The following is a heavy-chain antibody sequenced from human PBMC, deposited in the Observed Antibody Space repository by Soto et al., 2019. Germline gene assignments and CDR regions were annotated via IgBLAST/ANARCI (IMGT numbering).Heavy chain of an antibody. Sequence: GGSLRLSCAASGFSFSNSAMHWVRQAPGKGLEWVAGISFDGNNKYYADSVKGRFTISRDNSKNTLYLQMNSLRAEDTAVYYCAREYSSGWFDYWGQGTLVTVSS. J-gene: IGHJ4*02. D-gene: IGHD6-19*01. CDR2: ISFDGNNK. CDR3: AREYSSGWFDY. CDR1: GFSFSNSA. V-gene: IGHV3-30-3*01.